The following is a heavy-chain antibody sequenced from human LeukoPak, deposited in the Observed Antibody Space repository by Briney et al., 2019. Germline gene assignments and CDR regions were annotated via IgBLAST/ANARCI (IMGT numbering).Heavy chain of an antibody. Sequence: PSETQSLTCTVSGYSISSGYYWGWIRQPLGKGLEWIASIYHSGSPYYNPSLKSRVTISVDTSKNQFSLKLSSVTAADTAVYFCARTQSSGIVGATTQFEYWGQGTQVTVSS. V-gene: IGHV4-38-2*02. J-gene: IGHJ4*02. CDR3: ARTQSSGIVGATTQFEY. CDR1: GYSISSGYY. D-gene: IGHD1-26*01. CDR2: IYHSGSP.